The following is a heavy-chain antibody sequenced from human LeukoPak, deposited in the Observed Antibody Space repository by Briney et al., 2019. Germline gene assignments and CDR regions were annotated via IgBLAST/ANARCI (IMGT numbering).Heavy chain of an antibody. J-gene: IGHJ4*02. V-gene: IGHV3-7*03. Sequence: GGSLRLSCAASGFPFNAYWMTWVRQAPGKGLEWVADIRQDGDTKYYVDSVKGRFTISRDNAMNSLYLQMNSLRAEDTAIYYCARSLPYGTTWYGRSDFWGQGTLVTVSS. CDR3: ARSLPYGTTWYGRSDF. CDR2: IRQDGDTK. D-gene: IGHD6-13*01. CDR1: GFPFNAYW.